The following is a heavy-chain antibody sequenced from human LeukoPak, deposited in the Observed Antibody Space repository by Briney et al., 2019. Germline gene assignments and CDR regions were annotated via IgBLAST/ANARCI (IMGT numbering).Heavy chain of an antibody. CDR2: IYYSGST. J-gene: IGHJ5*02. CDR3: AGFITIFGVVTGYNWFDP. V-gene: IGHV4-31*03. Sequence: SETLSLTCTVSGGSITRSSYYWGWIRQHPGKGLEWIGYIYYSGSTYYNPSLKSRVTISVDTSKNQFSLKLSSVTAADTAVYYCAGFITIFGVVTGYNWFDPWGQGTLVTVSS. D-gene: IGHD3-3*01. CDR1: GGSITRSSYY.